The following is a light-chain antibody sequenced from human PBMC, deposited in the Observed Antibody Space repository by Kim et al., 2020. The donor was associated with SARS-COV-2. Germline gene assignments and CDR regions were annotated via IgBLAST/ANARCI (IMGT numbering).Light chain of an antibody. CDR2: EHN. V-gene: IGLV6-57*03. CDR3: QSFDDNNPVI. Sequence: KTVTITCTRSSGRIASNYVQWYQQRPGSAPTTVIYEHNQRPAGVPDRFSGSIDSSSNSASLTISGLEPEDEADYYCQSFDDNNPVIFGGGTQLTVL. J-gene: IGLJ2*01. CDR1: SGRIASNY.